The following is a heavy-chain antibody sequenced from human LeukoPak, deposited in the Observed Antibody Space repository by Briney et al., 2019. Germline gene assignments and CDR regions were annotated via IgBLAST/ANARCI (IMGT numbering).Heavy chain of an antibody. CDR3: AKRPMIVVAGPFQH. D-gene: IGHD3-22*01. CDR2: IKSKTDGGTT. V-gene: IGHV3-15*01. CDR1: GFTFSNAW. Sequence: GGSLRLSCAASGFTFSNAWMSWVRQAPGKGLEWVGRIKSKTDGGTTDYAAPVKGRFTISRDDSKNTLYLQMNSLRAEDTAVYYCAKRPMIVVAGPFQHWGQGTLVTVSS. J-gene: IGHJ1*01.